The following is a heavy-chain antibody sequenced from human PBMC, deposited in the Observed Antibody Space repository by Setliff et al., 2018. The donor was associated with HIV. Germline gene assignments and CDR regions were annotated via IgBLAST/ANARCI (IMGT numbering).Heavy chain of an antibody. CDR1: GGSISSGSYY. V-gene: IGHV4-61*02. CDR2: IYTSGDT. D-gene: IGHD1-26*01. Sequence: SETLSLTCTVSGGSISSGSYYWSWIRQPAGKGLEWIGRIYTSGDTNYNPSLKSRVTISVDTSKNQFSLRLTSMTAADTAVYYCAKTSVGATGLYAFDIWGQGTMVTVSS. CDR3: AKTSVGATGLYAFDI. J-gene: IGHJ3*02.